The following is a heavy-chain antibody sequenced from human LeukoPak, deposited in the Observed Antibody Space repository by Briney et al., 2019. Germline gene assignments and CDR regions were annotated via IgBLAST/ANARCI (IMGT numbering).Heavy chain of an antibody. CDR3: ARDGGLWFGELLYFDY. D-gene: IGHD3-10*01. CDR1: GGTFISYA. CDR2: IIPIFGTA. J-gene: IGHJ4*02. Sequence: SVKASCKASGGTFISYAISWVRQAPGQGLEWMGRIIPIFGTANYAQKFQGRVTITTDESTSTAYMELSSLRSEDTAVYYCARDGGLWFGELLYFDYWGQGTLVTVSS. V-gene: IGHV1-69*05.